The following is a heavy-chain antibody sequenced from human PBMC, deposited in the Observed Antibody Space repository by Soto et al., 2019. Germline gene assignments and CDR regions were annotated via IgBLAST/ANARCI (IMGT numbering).Heavy chain of an antibody. CDR2: ISYDGSNK. D-gene: IGHD5-18*01. Sequence: QPGGSLRRSCAASGFTFSSYAMHWVRQAPGKGLEWVAVISYDGSNKYYADSVKGRFTISRDNSKNTLYLQMNSLRAEDTAVYYCATDVDTASDRDYWGQGTLVTVSS. V-gene: IGHV3-30-3*01. J-gene: IGHJ4*02. CDR1: GFTFSSYA. CDR3: ATDVDTASDRDY.